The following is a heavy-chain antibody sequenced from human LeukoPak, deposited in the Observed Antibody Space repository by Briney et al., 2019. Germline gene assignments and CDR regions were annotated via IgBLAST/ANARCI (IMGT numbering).Heavy chain of an antibody. CDR1: GGSISSYY. D-gene: IGHD4-17*01. Sequence: PSETLSLTCTVSGGSISSYYWSWIRQPPGKGLEWIGYIYYSGSTNYNPSLKSRVTVSVDTSKNQFSLKLSSVTAADTAVYYCARRPTTVTTRNWYFDLWGRGTLVTVSS. J-gene: IGHJ2*01. CDR2: IYYSGST. CDR3: ARRPTTVTTRNWYFDL. V-gene: IGHV4-59*12.